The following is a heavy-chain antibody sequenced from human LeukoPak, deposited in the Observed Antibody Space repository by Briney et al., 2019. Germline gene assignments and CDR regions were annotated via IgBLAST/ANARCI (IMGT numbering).Heavy chain of an antibody. Sequence: PSETLSLTCTVSGGSISSGDYYWSWIRQPPGKGLEWIGYIYHSGSTYYNPSLKSRVTISVDTSKNQFSLMLSSVTAADTAVYYCARGVVPAAMGNWFDPWGQGTLVTVSS. CDR1: GGSISSGDYY. CDR3: ARGVVPAAMGNWFDP. D-gene: IGHD2-2*01. V-gene: IGHV4-30-4*01. CDR2: IYHSGST. J-gene: IGHJ5*02.